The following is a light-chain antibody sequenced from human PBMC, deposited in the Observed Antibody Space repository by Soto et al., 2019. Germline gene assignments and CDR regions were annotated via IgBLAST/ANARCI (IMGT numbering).Light chain of an antibody. J-gene: IGKJ5*01. CDR2: GAS. V-gene: IGKV3-15*01. CDR1: QSVSSN. CDR3: QQYNNWPRVT. Sequence: IVMTQSPASRSVSPVEIASLSCMASQSVSSNLAWYQQKPGQAPRLLIYGASTRATGIPARFSGSGSGTEFTLTISSLQSEHFAVYYCQQYNNWPRVTFGQGTRLEI.